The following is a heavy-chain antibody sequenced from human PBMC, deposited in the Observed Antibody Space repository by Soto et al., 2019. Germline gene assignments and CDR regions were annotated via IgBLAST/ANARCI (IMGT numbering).Heavy chain of an antibody. CDR1: GYTFNGYY. V-gene: IGHV1-2*04. Sequence: ASVKVSCKASGYTFNGYYMHWVRQAPGQGLEWMGWINPNSGGTNYAQKFQGWVTMTRDTSISTAYMELSRLSSDDTAVYSSARGDTVVPAAPESVHDGLSSRNWFDPWGQGTLVTVSS. CDR2: INPNSGGT. CDR3: ARGDTVVPAAPESVHDGLSSRNWFDP. D-gene: IGHD2-2*01. J-gene: IGHJ5*02.